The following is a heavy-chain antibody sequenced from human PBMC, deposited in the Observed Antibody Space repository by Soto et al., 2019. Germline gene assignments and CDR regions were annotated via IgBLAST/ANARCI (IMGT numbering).Heavy chain of an antibody. CDR1: GASVSLYS. J-gene: IGHJ4*02. CDR2: MDYTGST. D-gene: IGHD1-7*01. V-gene: IGHV4-59*02. CDR3: ARAPGNSSHS. Sequence: SENLSLTCTVSGASVSLYSWSWMRQPPGKGLEWVGYMDYTGSTNPNPSPTSRVSMSPDTSKNQLSLKLYSVTAADTAVYYCARAPGNSSHSSGQATLVTRSS.